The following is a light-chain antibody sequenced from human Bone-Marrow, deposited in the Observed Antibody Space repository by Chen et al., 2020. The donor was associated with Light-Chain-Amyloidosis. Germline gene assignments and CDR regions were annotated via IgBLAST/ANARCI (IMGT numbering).Light chain of an antibody. CDR1: SSDVGGDNH. CDR3: SSYTITNTLV. Sequence: QSVLTQPASVSGSPGQSTTISCTGTSSDVGGDNHVSWYQQHPDKAPKLMIYEVTNRPSWVTDRFSGSKSDNTASRTISGLQTEDEADYFCSSYTITNTLVFGSGTRVTVL. CDR2: EVT. V-gene: IGLV2-14*01. J-gene: IGLJ1*01.